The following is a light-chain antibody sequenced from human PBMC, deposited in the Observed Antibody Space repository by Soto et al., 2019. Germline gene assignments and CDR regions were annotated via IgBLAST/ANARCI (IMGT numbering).Light chain of an antibody. V-gene: IGKV3-15*01. J-gene: IGKJ2*01. Sequence: EIVMTQSPATLSVSPGERATLSCRASQSVSSNLAWYQQKPGQAPRLLIYGASTGATGIPARFSGSGSGTEFTLTISRLQSEDFAVYYCQQYDNWPYTFGQGTKLEIK. CDR1: QSVSSN. CDR2: GAS. CDR3: QQYDNWPYT.